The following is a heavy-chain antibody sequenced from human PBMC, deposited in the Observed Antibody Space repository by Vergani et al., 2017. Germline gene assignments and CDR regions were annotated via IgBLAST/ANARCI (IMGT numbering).Heavy chain of an antibody. Sequence: QVQLVQSGAEVKKPGASVKVSCKASGYTFTSYGISWVRQAPGQGLEWMGWISAYNGNTNYAQKLQGRVTMTTETSTSTAYMELRSLRSDDTALYYCARDMTTVLQASETFDIWGQGTMVTVSS. CDR1: GYTFTSYG. CDR3: ARDMTTVLQASETFDI. J-gene: IGHJ3*02. V-gene: IGHV1-18*01. CDR2: ISAYNGNT. D-gene: IGHD4-11*01.